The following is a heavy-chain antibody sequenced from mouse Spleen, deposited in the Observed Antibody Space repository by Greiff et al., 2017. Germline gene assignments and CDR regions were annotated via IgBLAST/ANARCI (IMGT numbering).Heavy chain of an antibody. CDR3: ARPRDEYFDY. CDR2: ISSGGGNT. J-gene: IGHJ2*01. V-gene: IGHV5-9-3*01. CDR1: GFTFSSYA. Sequence: EVQGVESGGGLVKLGGSLKLSCAASGFTFSSYAMSWVRQTPEKRLEWVATISSGGGNTYYPDSVKGRFTISRDNAKNTLYLQMSSLKSEDTAMYYCARPRDEYFDYWGQGTTLTVSS. D-gene: IGHD3-3*01.